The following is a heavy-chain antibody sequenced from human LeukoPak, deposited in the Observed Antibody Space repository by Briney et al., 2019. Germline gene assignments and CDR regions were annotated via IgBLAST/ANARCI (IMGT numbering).Heavy chain of an antibody. V-gene: IGHV1-69*01. CDR1: GGTFSSYA. CDR3: ARATDIVVVVAGGAFDI. J-gene: IGHJ3*02. Sequence: EASVKVSXKASGGTFSSYAISWLRQAPGQGLEWIGGIIPIFGTANYAQKFQGRVTITADESTSTAYMELSSLRSEDTAVYYCARATDIVVVVAGGAFDIWGQGTMVTVSS. D-gene: IGHD2-15*01. CDR2: IIPIFGTA.